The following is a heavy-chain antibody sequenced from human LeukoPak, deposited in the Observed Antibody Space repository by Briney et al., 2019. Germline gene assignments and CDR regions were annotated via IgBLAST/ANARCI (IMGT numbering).Heavy chain of an antibody. V-gene: IGHV1-69*06. Sequence: SVKLSCKASGVTFSSYDISWVRQAPGQGLEWIGGLIPIFGTANYAQKFQGRVTITADKSTSTAYMELSSLRSEDTAVYYCASNGEMATITDYDEYWGQGTLVTVSS. D-gene: IGHD5-24*01. CDR2: LIPIFGTA. J-gene: IGHJ4*02. CDR3: ASNGEMATITDYDEY. CDR1: GVTFSSYD.